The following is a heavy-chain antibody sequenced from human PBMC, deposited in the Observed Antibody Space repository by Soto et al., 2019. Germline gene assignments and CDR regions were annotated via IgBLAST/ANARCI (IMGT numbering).Heavy chain of an antibody. J-gene: IGHJ3*02. CDR1: GGTFSSYT. D-gene: IGHD2-15*01. V-gene: IGHV1-69*04. CDR2: IIPILGIA. Sequence: GASVKVSCKASGGTFSSYTISWVRQAPGQGLEWMGRIIPILGIANYAQKFQGRVTITADKSTSTAYMELSSLRSEDTAVYYCARDLDCSGGSCYSGHAFDIWGQGTMVTVSS. CDR3: ARDLDCSGGSCYSGHAFDI.